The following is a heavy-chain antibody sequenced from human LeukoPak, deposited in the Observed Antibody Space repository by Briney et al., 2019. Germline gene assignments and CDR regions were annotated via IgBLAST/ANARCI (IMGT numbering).Heavy chain of an antibody. J-gene: IGHJ4*02. CDR2: VNHSGST. CDR3: ARARIQLWFNY. V-gene: IGHV4-34*01. D-gene: IGHD5-18*01. Sequence: SETLSLTCAVYGGSSSGYYWSWIRQPPGKGLEWIGEVNHSGSTNYNPSLKSRVTISVDTSKNQFSLKLSSVTAADTAVYYCARARIQLWFNYWGQGTLVTVSS. CDR1: GGSSSGYY.